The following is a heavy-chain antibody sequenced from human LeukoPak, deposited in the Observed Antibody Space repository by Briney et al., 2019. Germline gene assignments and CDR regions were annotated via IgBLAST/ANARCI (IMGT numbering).Heavy chain of an antibody. CDR1: GGSISSGGYS. Sequence: SETLSLTCAVSGGSISSGGYSWSWIRQPPGKGLEWIGYIYHSGSTYYNPSLKSRVTISVDRSKNQFSLKLSSVTAADTAVYYCARGSIFGVVRPFDYWGQGTLVTVSS. CDR2: IYHSGST. D-gene: IGHD3-3*01. CDR3: ARGSIFGVVRPFDY. J-gene: IGHJ4*02. V-gene: IGHV4-30-2*01.